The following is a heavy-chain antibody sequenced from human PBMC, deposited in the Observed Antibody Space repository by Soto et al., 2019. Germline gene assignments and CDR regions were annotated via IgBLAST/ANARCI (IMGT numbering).Heavy chain of an antibody. D-gene: IGHD3-10*01. V-gene: IGHV4-39*01. J-gene: IGHJ4*02. CDR1: GGSISSSSYY. CDR2: IYYSGST. CDR3: ARPMVRGVPIIDY. Sequence: PSETLSLTCTVSGGSISSSSYYWGWIRQPPGKGLEWIGSIYYSGSTYYNPSLKSRVTISVDTSKNQFSLKLSSVTAADTAVYYCARPMVRGVPIIDYWGQGTLVTVSS.